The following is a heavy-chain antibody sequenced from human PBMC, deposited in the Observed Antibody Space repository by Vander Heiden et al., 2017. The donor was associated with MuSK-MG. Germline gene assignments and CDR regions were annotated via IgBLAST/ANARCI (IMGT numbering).Heavy chain of an antibody. CDR1: AFSFGSYS. D-gene: IGHD3-16*01. CDR3: ARGTYYDYVWGSSDY. V-gene: IGHV3-21*01. CDR2: ISSSSSYI. Sequence: EVQLVASGGGLVKPGGSLRPTCTSSAFSFGSYSSNWVRQALGKGLDWVSFISSSSSYIYYADSVKGRFTISRDNAKNSLYLQMNSLRAEDTAVYYCARGTYYDYVWGSSDYWGQGTLVTVSS. J-gene: IGHJ4*02.